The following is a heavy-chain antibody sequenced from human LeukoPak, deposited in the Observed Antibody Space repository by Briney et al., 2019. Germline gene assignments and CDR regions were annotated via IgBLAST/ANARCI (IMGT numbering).Heavy chain of an antibody. CDR1: GYTFTSYD. V-gene: IGHV1-8*03. D-gene: IGHD6-13*01. CDR2: MNPNSGNI. J-gene: IGHJ5*02. CDR3: ARGHLQAPVYSTRWYRASNWFDP. Sequence: ASVKVSCKASGYTFTSYDINWVRQATGQGLEWMGWMNPNSGNIGYAQNFQGGVTITRDTSISTVYMELSSLRSEDTAVYYCARGHLQAPVYSTRWYRASNWFDPWGQGTLVTVSS.